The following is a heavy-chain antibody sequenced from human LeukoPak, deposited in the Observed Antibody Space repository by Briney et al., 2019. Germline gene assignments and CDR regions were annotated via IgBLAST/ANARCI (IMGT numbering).Heavy chain of an antibody. CDR3: ARVHRAQEVRLAAAGPFDY. J-gene: IGHJ4*02. V-gene: IGHV1-69*13. CDR1: GGTFSSYA. Sequence: SVKVSCKASGGTFSSYAISWVRQAPGQGLEWMGGIIPIFGTANYAQKFQGRVTITADESTSTAYMELSSLRSEDTAVYYCARVHRAQEVRLAAAGPFDYWGQGTLVTVSS. D-gene: IGHD6-13*01. CDR2: IIPIFGTA.